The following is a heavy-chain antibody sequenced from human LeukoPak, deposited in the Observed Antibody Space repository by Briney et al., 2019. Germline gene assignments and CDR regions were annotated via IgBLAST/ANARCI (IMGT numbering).Heavy chain of an antibody. CDR1: GYSFTSYW. Sequence: GESLKISCKGSGYSFTSYWIGWVRQMPGKGLEWMGIIYPGDPDTRYSPSFQGQVTISADKSISTAYLQWTSLKASDTAIYYCARQGGSYRSSVDYWGQGTLVTVSS. J-gene: IGHJ4*02. V-gene: IGHV5-51*01. D-gene: IGHD1-26*01. CDR2: IYPGDPDT. CDR3: ARQGGSYRSSVDY.